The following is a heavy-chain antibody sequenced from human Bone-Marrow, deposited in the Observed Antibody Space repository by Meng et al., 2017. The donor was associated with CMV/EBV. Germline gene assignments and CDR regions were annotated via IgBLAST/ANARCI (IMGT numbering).Heavy chain of an antibody. CDR1: GFTFTSFW. Sequence: GESLKIPCAASGFTFTSFWMNWVRQAPGKGLEWVANIKQDGSEKYYVDSVKGRFTISRDNAKNSLYLQMNSLRAEDTAVYYCAGDRGRLTVDYWGQGTLVTVSS. CDR2: IKQDGSEK. J-gene: IGHJ4*02. CDR3: AGDRGRLTVDY. V-gene: IGHV3-7*01. D-gene: IGHD1-26*01.